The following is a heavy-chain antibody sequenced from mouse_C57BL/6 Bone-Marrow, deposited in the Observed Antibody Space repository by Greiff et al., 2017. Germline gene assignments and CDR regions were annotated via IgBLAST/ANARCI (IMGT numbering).Heavy chain of an antibody. Sequence: EVKLVESGGGLVQPGGSLKLSCAASGFTFSDYYMYWVRQTPEKRLEWVAYISNGGGSTYYPDTVKGRFTISRDNAKNTLYLQMSRLKSEDTAMYYCARRPYCYDDLYAMDYWGQGTSVTVSS. CDR3: ARRPYCYDDLYAMDY. J-gene: IGHJ4*01. CDR1: GFTFSDYY. V-gene: IGHV5-12*01. CDR2: ISNGGGST. D-gene: IGHD2-12*01.